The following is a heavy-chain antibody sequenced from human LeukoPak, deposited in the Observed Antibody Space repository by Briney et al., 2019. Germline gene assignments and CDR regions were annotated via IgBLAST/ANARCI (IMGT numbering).Heavy chain of an antibody. Sequence: GGSLRLSCAASGFTFSSYGMHWVRQAPGKGLEWVAVISYDGSNKYYADSVKGRFTISRDNSKNTLYLQMSSLRVEDTAVYHCARLYYYENPPEVRGQGTLVTVSS. CDR1: GFTFSSYG. V-gene: IGHV3-30*03. CDR2: ISYDGSNK. D-gene: IGHD3-22*01. CDR3: ARLYYYENPPEV. J-gene: IGHJ4*02.